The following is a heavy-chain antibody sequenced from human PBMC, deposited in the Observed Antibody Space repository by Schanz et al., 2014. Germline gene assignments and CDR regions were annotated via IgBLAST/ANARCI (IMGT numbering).Heavy chain of an antibody. J-gene: IGHJ5*01. CDR3: ARDSNGYDGYRFWFDS. Sequence: EVHLLESGGGLVQPGGSLRLSCAASGFSFGTYAMSWVRQAPGKGLLWVSSISGTGGDDTYYADSVKGRFTISRDNGKNSLSLQMNSLRVEDTAIYYCARDSNGYDGYRFWFDSCRQGTLVAVSS. CDR1: GFSFGTYA. D-gene: IGHD3-22*01. V-gene: IGHV3-23*01. CDR2: ISGTGGDDT.